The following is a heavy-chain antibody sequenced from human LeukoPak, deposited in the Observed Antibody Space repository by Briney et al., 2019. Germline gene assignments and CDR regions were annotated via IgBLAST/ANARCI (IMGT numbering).Heavy chain of an antibody. D-gene: IGHD2-2*02. V-gene: IGHV5-51*01. J-gene: IGHJ5*02. Sequence: GESLKISCKGSGYSFTSYWIGWVRQMPGKGLEWMGIIYPGDSDTRYSPSFQGQVTISADKSISTAYLQWSSLKASDTAMYYCARQFVVVPAAIDQNWFDPWGQGTLDTVSS. CDR1: GYSFTSYW. CDR2: IYPGDSDT. CDR3: ARQFVVVPAAIDQNWFDP.